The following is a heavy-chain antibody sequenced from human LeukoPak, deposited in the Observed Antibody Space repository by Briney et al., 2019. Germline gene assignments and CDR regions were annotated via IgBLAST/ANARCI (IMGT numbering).Heavy chain of an antibody. CDR1: GFTFSSYG. J-gene: IGHJ6*03. CDR3: AKGSKAVVFTRDHYMDV. CDR2: IRYDGSNK. Sequence: GGSLRLSCAASGFTFSSYGMHWVRQAPGKGLEWVAFIRYDGSNKYYADSVKGRFTISRDNSKSTVYLQMNSLRAEDTAVCYCAKGSKAVVFTRDHYMDVWGKGTTVTFSS. V-gene: IGHV3-30*02. D-gene: IGHD3-22*01.